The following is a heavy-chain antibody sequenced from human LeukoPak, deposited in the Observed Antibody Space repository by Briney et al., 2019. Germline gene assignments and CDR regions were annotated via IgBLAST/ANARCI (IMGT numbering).Heavy chain of an antibody. V-gene: IGHV3-20*04. D-gene: IGHD3-22*01. Sequence: GGSLRLSCAASGFTFGDYAMSWVRQAPGKGLEWVSGINWNGDNTVYADSVKGRFTISRDNAKNSLYLQMNSLGGDDTAFYYCASDRRSDSSGYAFDLWGQGTMVTVSS. J-gene: IGHJ3*01. CDR1: GFTFGDYA. CDR2: INWNGDNT. CDR3: ASDRRSDSSGYAFDL.